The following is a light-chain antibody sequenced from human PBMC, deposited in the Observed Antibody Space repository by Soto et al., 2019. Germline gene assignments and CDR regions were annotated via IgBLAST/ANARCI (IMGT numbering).Light chain of an antibody. Sequence: VLTQYPATLSLSPGERATLSCRASENVRTFVDWYQQKPGQAPRLLIYGASNRATDIPARFSGSGSGTDFTLTISNLEPEDFAVYYCQQQSHWPPWTFGQGTRVEIQ. V-gene: IGKV3-11*01. CDR3: QQQSHWPPWT. CDR2: GAS. CDR1: ENVRTF. J-gene: IGKJ1*01.